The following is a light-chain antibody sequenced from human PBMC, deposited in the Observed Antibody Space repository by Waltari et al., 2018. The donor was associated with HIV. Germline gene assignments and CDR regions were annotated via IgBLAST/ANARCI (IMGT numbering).Light chain of an antibody. J-gene: IGLJ2*01. CDR1: SSNIGNNH. CDR3: AAWDDSLSGV. CDR2: RNN. V-gene: IGLV1-47*01. Sequence: QPVLPQPPSASGTPGQRVTTPSSGGSSNIGNNHLYWYQQFPGTAPKLLIYRNNQRPSGVPDRFSGSKSGTSASLVISGLRSEDEADYYCAAWDDSLSGVFGGGTKVTVL.